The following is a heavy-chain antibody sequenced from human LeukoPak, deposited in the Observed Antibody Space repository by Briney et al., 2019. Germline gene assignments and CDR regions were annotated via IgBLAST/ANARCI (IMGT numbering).Heavy chain of an antibody. CDR2: IYSGGST. Sequence: QPGGSLRLSCAASGFTVSSNYMSWVRQAPGKGLEWVSVIYSGGSTYYADSVKGRFTISRDNSKNTLYLQMNSLRAEDTAVYYCAKDLRSPAAIRFDYWGQGTLVTVSS. J-gene: IGHJ4*02. D-gene: IGHD2-2*01. CDR1: GFTVSSNY. CDR3: AKDLRSPAAIRFDY. V-gene: IGHV3-53*01.